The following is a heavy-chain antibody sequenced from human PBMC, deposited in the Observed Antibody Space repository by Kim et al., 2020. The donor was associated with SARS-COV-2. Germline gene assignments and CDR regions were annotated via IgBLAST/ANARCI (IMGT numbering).Heavy chain of an antibody. CDR3: ARHAVAGPDY. V-gene: IGHV5-51*01. CDR2: DT. Sequence: DTRYSPSFQGQVTISADKSISTAYLQWSSLKASDTAMYYCARHAVAGPDYWGQGTLVTVSS. D-gene: IGHD6-19*01. J-gene: IGHJ4*02.